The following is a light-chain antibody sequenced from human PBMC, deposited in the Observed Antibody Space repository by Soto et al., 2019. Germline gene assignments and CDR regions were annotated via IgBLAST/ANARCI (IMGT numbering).Light chain of an antibody. CDR3: QQRSNWPPKIT. J-gene: IGKJ5*01. CDR2: DAS. V-gene: IGKV3-11*01. Sequence: EIVMTQSPATLSVSPGDRATLSCRASQSVDNDLAWYQQKPGQPPRLLIYDASNRATGIPARFSGSGSGTDFTLTISSLEPEDFAVYYCQQRSNWPPKITFGQGTRLEIK. CDR1: QSVDND.